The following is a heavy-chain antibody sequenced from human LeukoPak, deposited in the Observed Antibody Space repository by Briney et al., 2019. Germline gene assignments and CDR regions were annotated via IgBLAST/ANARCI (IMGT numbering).Heavy chain of an antibody. CDR3: ARDLGSGRGSLGAD. J-gene: IGHJ4*02. Sequence: GGSLRLSCADSGFTFSRHWMDWVRQAPGKGLEWVANIKEDGSVKNYVDSVKGRFTVSRDNAKKSLYLQMNDLRAEDTALYYCARDLGSGRGSLGADWGQGTLVTVSS. D-gene: IGHD3-10*01. CDR1: GFTFSRHW. CDR2: IKEDGSVK. V-gene: IGHV3-7*03.